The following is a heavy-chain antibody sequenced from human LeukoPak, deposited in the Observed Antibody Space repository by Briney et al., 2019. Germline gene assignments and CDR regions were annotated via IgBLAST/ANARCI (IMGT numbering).Heavy chain of an antibody. Sequence: GGSLRLSCAASGFTFSSYAMSWVRQAPGKGLEWVSAISGSGGSTYYADSVKGRFTISRDNSKNTLYLQMNSLRAEDTAVYYCAKETRSGVGATSSWFDPWGQGTLVTVSS. CDR2: ISGSGGST. CDR1: GFTFSSYA. CDR3: AKETRSGVGATSSWFDP. J-gene: IGHJ5*02. D-gene: IGHD1-26*01. V-gene: IGHV3-23*01.